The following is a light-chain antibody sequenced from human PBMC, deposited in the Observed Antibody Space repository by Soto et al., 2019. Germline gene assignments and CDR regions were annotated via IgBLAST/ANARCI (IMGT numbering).Light chain of an antibody. CDR2: EVT. J-gene: IGLJ2*01. CDR3: TSYTTSSNVV. V-gene: IGLV2-14*01. CDR1: TSDVGNYNY. Sequence: QSALTQPASVSGSPGQSITISGTGTTSDVGNYNYVSWYQQHPGKAPKLMIYEVTNRLSGVSNRFSGSKSGNTASLTISGLQAEDEADYYCTSYTTSSNVVFGGGTKLTVL.